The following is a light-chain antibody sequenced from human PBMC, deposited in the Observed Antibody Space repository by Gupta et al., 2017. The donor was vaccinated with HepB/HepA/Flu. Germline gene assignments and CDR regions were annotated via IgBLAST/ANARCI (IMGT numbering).Light chain of an antibody. V-gene: IGKV3-11*01. Sequence: EIVLTHSPATLSLSPGERATLSCRASQSVSSYLAWYQQKPGQAPRLLIYDASNRATGIPARFSGSGSGTDFTLTISSLEPEDFAVYYCQQRSNWAGTFGPGTKVDIK. CDR2: DAS. CDR3: QQRSNWAGT. CDR1: QSVSSY. J-gene: IGKJ3*01.